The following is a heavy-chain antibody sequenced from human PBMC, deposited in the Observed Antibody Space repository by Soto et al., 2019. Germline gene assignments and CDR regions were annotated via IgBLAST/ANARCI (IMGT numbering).Heavy chain of an antibody. V-gene: IGHV4-31*03. D-gene: IGHD3-10*01. CDR1: GGSISSGGYY. J-gene: IGHJ2*01. Sequence: QVQLQESGPGLVKPSQTLSLTCTVSGGSISSGGYYWSWIRQHPGTCLEWIGYIYYSGSTYYNPSLKSRVTISVDTSKNQFSLKLSSVNAADTAVYYCARRESTMGGHFDLWGRGTLVTVSS. CDR2: IYYSGST. CDR3: ARRESTMGGHFDL.